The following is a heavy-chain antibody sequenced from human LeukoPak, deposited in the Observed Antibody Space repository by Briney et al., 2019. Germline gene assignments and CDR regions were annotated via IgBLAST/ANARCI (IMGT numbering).Heavy chain of an antibody. CDR3: ARVGKPYYYYMDV. Sequence: PSETLSLTCTVSGGSISSSSYYWGWIRQPPGKGLEWIGRISTSGSTNYNSSLKSRLTMSVDTSKNQFSLNLNSVTAADTAVYYCARVGKPYYYYMDVWGKGTTVTISS. CDR2: ISTSGST. V-gene: IGHV4-39*07. J-gene: IGHJ6*03. CDR1: GGSISSSSYY. D-gene: IGHD3-10*01.